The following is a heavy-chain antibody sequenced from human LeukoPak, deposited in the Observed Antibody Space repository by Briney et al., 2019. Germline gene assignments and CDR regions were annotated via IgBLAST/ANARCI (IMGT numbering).Heavy chain of an antibody. V-gene: IGHV4-59*01. CDR1: GGSISSYY. D-gene: IGHD2-15*01. Sequence: SETLSLTCTVSGGSISSYYWSWIRQPPGKGLEWIGYIYYSGNTNYNPSLKSRVTISVDTSKNQFSRRLSSVTAADTAVYYCARSYCGGGSCGAFDIWGQGTMVTVSS. J-gene: IGHJ3*02. CDR3: ARSYCGGGSCGAFDI. CDR2: IYYSGNT.